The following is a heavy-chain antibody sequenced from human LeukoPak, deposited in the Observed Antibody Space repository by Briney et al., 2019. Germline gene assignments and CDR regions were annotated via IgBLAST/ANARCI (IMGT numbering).Heavy chain of an antibody. Sequence: PGGSLRLSCAASGFTFSSYSMNWVRQAPGKGLEWVSSISSSSSYIYYADSVKGRFTISRDNAKNSLYLQMNSLRAEDTAVYYCARARFRRGGYVVADAFDIWGQGTMVTVSS. CDR1: GFTFSSYS. D-gene: IGHD5-12*01. J-gene: IGHJ3*02. V-gene: IGHV3-21*01. CDR3: ARARFRRGGYVVADAFDI. CDR2: ISSSSSYI.